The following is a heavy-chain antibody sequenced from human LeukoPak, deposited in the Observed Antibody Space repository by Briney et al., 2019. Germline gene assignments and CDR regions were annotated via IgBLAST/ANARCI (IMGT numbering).Heavy chain of an antibody. Sequence: GGSLRLSCAASGFTFSSYSMNRVRQAPGKGLEWVSSISSSSSYIYYADSVKGRFTISRDNAKNSLYLQMNSLRAEDTAVYYCARAPPSIAAAGNGWFDPWGQGTLVTVSS. V-gene: IGHV3-21*01. J-gene: IGHJ5*02. CDR2: ISSSSSYI. CDR3: ARAPPSIAAAGNGWFDP. CDR1: GFTFSSYS. D-gene: IGHD6-13*01.